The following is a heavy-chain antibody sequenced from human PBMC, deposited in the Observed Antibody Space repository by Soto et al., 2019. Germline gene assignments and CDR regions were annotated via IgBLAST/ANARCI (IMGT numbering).Heavy chain of an antibody. V-gene: IGHV3-30-3*01. Sequence: QVPLVESGGGVVQPGRSLRLSCAASGFTFSSYAMHWVRQAPGKGLEWVAVISYDGSNKYYADSVKGRFTISRDNSKNTLYLQMNSLRAEDTAVYYCARDSTSYYYDSSGYGGFDYWGQGTLVTVSS. D-gene: IGHD3-22*01. CDR3: ARDSTSYYYDSSGYGGFDY. CDR2: ISYDGSNK. J-gene: IGHJ4*02. CDR1: GFTFSSYA.